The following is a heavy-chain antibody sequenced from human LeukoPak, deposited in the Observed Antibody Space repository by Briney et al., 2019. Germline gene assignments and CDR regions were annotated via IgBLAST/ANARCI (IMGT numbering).Heavy chain of an antibody. CDR1: GFSFSEYY. D-gene: IGHD2-8*01. CDR2: ISPSGSTI. Sequence: GGSLRLSCEASGFSFSEYYMTWIRQAPGKGLEWVSYISPSGSTIRNADSVKGRFTISRDNTRNSLYLQMSSLRADDTAVYYCARAGRGFTYGYSDSWGQGTLVTVSS. J-gene: IGHJ4*01. CDR3: ARAGRGFTYGYSDS. V-gene: IGHV3-11*01.